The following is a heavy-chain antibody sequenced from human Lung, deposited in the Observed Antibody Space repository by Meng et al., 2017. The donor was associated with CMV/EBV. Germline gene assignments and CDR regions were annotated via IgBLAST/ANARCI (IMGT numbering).Heavy chain of an antibody. CDR2: IHHSGTT. Sequence: SXTXSLXCIVSGGSISSSKWWNWVRQPPGKGLEWIGAIHHSGTTNYNTSLKSRVIMSVDKSKNQFSLSLTSVTAADTAVYFCARADSSYFDVSAYYPDAFDIXGQGXVVTVSS. CDR1: GGSISSSKW. V-gene: IGHV4/OR15-8*03. CDR3: ARADSSYFDVSAYYPDAFDI. D-gene: IGHD3-22*01. J-gene: IGHJ3*02.